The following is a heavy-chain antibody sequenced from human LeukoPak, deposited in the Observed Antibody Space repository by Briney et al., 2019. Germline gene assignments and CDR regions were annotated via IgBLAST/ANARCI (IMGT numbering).Heavy chain of an antibody. CDR2: VSGSGSST. CDR1: GFTVSSNY. Sequence: GGSLRLSCAASGFTVSSNYMSWVRQAPGKGLEWVSAVSGSGSSTYYADSVKGRFTISRDNSKNTLYLQMNSLRAEDTAVYYCAKAGRGYYYYYAMDVWGQGTTVTASS. V-gene: IGHV3-23*01. CDR3: AKAGRGYYYYYAMDV. J-gene: IGHJ6*02.